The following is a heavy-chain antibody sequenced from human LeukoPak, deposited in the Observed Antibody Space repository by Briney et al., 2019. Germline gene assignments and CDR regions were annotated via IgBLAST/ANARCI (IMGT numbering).Heavy chain of an antibody. J-gene: IGHJ4*02. Sequence: GGSLRLSCAASGFTFSSYWMHWVRQAPGKGLVWVSRINTDGSSTSYADSVKGRFTISRDNAKNTLYLQMNSLRAEDTAVYYCARYCSGGSCYSAFDYWGQGTLVTVSS. CDR1: GFTFSSYW. V-gene: IGHV3-74*01. CDR3: ARYCSGGSCYSAFDY. D-gene: IGHD2-15*01. CDR2: INTDGSST.